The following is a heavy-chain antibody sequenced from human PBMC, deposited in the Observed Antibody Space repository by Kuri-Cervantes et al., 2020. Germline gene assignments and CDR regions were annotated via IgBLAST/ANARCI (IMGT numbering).Heavy chain of an antibody. CDR1: GFTFSRYA. V-gene: IGHV3-64*02. Sequence: LSLTCAASGFTFSRYAMHWVRQAPGKGLEYVLVISSNGGSTYYADSVKGSFTISRDNSKNTLYLQMNSLKTEDTAVYYCTTVSPFDYWGQGTLVTVSS. CDR2: ISSNGGST. CDR3: TTVSPFDY. J-gene: IGHJ4*02.